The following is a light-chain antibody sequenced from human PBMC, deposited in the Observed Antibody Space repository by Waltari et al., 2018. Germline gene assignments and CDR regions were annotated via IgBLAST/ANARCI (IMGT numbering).Light chain of an antibody. J-gene: IGLJ2*01. V-gene: IGLV3-25*03. CDR3: QSADSDTVV. CDR2: KDT. CDR1: ALPKDF. Sequence: SFELTQAPSVSVSPGQTASITCPGDALPKDFASWYQQKTGQAPVLIIYKDTERPAGISERFSGSSSGTVVTLTISEVQAEDEADYYCQSADSDTVVFAGGTKLSVL.